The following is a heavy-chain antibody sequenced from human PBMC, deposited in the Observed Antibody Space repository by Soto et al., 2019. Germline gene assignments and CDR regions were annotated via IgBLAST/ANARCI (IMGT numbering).Heavy chain of an antibody. V-gene: IGHV4-34*01. Sequence: SETLSLTCAVYGGSFSGYYWSWIRQPPGKGLEWIGEINHSGSTNYNPSLKSRVTISVDTSKNQFSLKLSSVTAADTAGYYCAMSVAGTDAFDIWGQGTMVTVSS. J-gene: IGHJ3*02. D-gene: IGHD6-19*01. CDR1: GGSFSGYY. CDR2: INHSGST. CDR3: AMSVAGTDAFDI.